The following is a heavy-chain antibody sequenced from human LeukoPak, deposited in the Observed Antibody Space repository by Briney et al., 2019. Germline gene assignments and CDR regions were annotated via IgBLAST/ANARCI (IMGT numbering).Heavy chain of an antibody. CDR2: VNDSGRT. CDR3: ARVFDS. V-gene: IGHV4-39*07. CDR1: GGSISSSSYY. Sequence: SETLSLTCTVSGGSISSSSYYWGWIRQPPGKGLEWIGEVNDSGRTNYNASLKSRVTMSVDTSKNQFSLKLTSVTAADTAVYYCARVFDSWGQGTLVTVSS. J-gene: IGHJ4*02.